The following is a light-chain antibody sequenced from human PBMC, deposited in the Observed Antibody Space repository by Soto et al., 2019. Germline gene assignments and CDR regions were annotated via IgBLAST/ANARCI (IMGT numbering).Light chain of an antibody. V-gene: IGKV1-5*03. Sequence: DIQMTQSPSTLSTSVGDRITITCRASQSIGSWLAWYQQKPGKAPNLLIYGASTLQSGVPSRFDSSGSGTEFTLTVGSLEPDDFATYYCQQYNTYQWTFGQGTRVEIE. CDR2: GAS. J-gene: IGKJ1*01. CDR1: QSIGSW. CDR3: QQYNTYQWT.